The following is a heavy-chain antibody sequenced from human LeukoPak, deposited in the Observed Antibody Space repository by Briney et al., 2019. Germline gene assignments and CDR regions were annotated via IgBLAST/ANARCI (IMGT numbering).Heavy chain of an antibody. J-gene: IGHJ3*02. Sequence: QPGGSLRLSCAASGFTFSSYWMHWVRQAPGKGLVWVSRINTDGSSTSYADSVKGRFTISRDNAKNTLYLQMNSLRAEDTAVYYCARNGQYPDAFDIWGQGTMVTVSS. V-gene: IGHV3-74*01. CDR1: GFTFSSYW. D-gene: IGHD4-11*01. CDR3: ARNGQYPDAFDI. CDR2: INTDGSST.